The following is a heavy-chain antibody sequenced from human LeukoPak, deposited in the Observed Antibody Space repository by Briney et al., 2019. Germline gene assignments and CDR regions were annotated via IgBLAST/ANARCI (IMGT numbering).Heavy chain of an antibody. CDR1: GYTFTGYY. Sequence: ASVKVSCKASGYTFTGYYMHWVRQAPGQGLEWMGWINPNSGGTNYAQKFQGRVTMTRDTSISTAYMELSRLRSDDTAVYYCAREMITFGGVIVILALGYWGQGTLVTVSS. J-gene: IGHJ4*02. CDR2: INPNSGGT. CDR3: AREMITFGGVIVILALGY. V-gene: IGHV1-2*02. D-gene: IGHD3-16*02.